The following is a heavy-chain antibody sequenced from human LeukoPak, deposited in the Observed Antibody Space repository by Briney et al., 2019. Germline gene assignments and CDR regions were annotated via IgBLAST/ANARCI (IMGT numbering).Heavy chain of an antibody. CDR3: SRIKYGGNSGYHFDY. CDR1: GFNFNYFA. V-gene: IGHV3-23*01. D-gene: IGHD4-23*01. Sequence: GGSQRLSCFASGFNFNYFAMSWVRQAPGKRLEWVSTIGDSGSAGSYADSVRGRFTISRDNSKNMVYLQMSSLRADDSAVYYCSRIKYGGNSGYHFDYWGQGTLVTVSS. CDR2: IGDSGSAG. J-gene: IGHJ4*02.